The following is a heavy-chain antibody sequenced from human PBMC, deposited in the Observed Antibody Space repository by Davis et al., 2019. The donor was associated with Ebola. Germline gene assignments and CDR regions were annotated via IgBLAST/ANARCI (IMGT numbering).Heavy chain of an antibody. CDR3: ARDSQNGGYYGMDV. CDR2: IYPGDGST. V-gene: IGHV1-46*01. CDR1: GYTFTDYY. D-gene: IGHD4-23*01. Sequence: ASVKVSCKASGYTFTDYYLHWVRQAPGQGLEWLGIIYPGDGSTNYAPRFRGRLTMTRDTSTSTLYLELSGLRSDDTAVYYCARDSQNGGYYGMDVWGKGTTVTVSS. J-gene: IGHJ6*04.